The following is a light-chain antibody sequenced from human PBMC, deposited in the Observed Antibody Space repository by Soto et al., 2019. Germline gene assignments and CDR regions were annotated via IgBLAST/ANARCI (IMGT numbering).Light chain of an antibody. CDR1: SSNIGTGYD. CDR2: GNN. CDR3: QSFDGRLSGSV. Sequence: QSVLTQPPSVSGAPGQRVTIPCTGSSSNIGTGYDVQWYQQLPGTAPKLLIYGNNNRPSGVPDRFSGSKSGTSASLAITGLQVEDEADYYCQSFDGRLSGSVFGTGTKVTVL. V-gene: IGLV1-40*01. J-gene: IGLJ1*01.